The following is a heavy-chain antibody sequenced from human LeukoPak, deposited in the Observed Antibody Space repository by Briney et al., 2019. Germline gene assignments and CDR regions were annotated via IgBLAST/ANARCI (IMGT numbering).Heavy chain of an antibody. V-gene: IGHV1-69*04. D-gene: IGHD3-9*01. CDR1: GGTFTNYA. CDR3: ARGGGVDILTGFQY. Sequence: SVKVSCKASGGTFTNYAINWVRQAPGQGLEWMGRIIPILDVTNYAQKFQGRVTITADQSTSTAYMELSSLRSEDTAVYYWARGGGVDILTGFQYWGQGTLVTVSS. CDR2: IIPILDVT. J-gene: IGHJ4*02.